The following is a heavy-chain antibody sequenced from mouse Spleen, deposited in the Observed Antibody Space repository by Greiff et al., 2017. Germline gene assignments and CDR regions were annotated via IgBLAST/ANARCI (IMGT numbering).Heavy chain of an antibody. CDR1: GFTFSSYG. Sequence: EVKLVESGGDLVKPGGSLKLSCAASGFTFSSYGMSWVRQTPDKRLEWVATISSGGSYTYYPDSVKGRFTISRDNAKNTLYLQMSSLKSEDTAMYYCARLVTTVGRGVYWGQGTTLTVSS. J-gene: IGHJ2*01. CDR3: ARLVTTVGRGVY. CDR2: ISSGGSYT. D-gene: IGHD1-1*01. V-gene: IGHV5-6*01.